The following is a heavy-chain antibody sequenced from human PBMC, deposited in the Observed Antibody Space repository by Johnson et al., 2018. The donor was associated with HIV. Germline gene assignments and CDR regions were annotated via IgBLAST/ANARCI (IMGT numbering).Heavy chain of an antibody. J-gene: IGHJ3*02. V-gene: IGHV3-20*04. D-gene: IGHD3-10*01. CDR3: ARDRYYYGSGSRDAFDI. CDR2: INWNGGST. CDR1: GFTFDDYG. Sequence: VQLVESGGGVVQPGRSLRLSCAASGFTFDDYGMSWVRQAPGKGLEWVSGINWNGGSTGYADSVKGRFTISRDNSKNTLYLQMKSLRAEDTAVYYCARDRYYYGSGSRDAFDIWGQGTMVTVSS.